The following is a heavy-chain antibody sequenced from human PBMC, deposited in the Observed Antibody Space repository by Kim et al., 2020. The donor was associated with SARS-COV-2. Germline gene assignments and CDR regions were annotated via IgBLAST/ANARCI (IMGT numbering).Heavy chain of an antibody. Sequence: GGSLRLSCAASGFTFSDYYMSWIRQAPGKGLEWVSYISSSGSTIYYADSVKGRFTISRDNAKNSLYLQMNSLRAEDTAVYYCAGTAQWLRLVPFDYWGQGTLVTVSS. D-gene: IGHD5-12*01. J-gene: IGHJ4*02. CDR3: AGTAQWLRLVPFDY. CDR1: GFTFSDYY. V-gene: IGHV3-11*01. CDR2: ISSSGSTI.